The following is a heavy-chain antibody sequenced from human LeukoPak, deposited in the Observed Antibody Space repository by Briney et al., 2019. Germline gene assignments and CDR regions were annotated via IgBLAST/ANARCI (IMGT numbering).Heavy chain of an antibody. Sequence: GGSLRLSCAASGFTFSSYAMSWVRQAPGKGLEWVAVISYDGSNKYYADSVKGRFTISRDNSKNTLYLQMNSLRAEDTAVYYCARDLTRDRGYWGQGTLVTVSS. CDR2: ISYDGSNK. V-gene: IGHV3-30*04. D-gene: IGHD1-14*01. J-gene: IGHJ4*02. CDR1: GFTFSSYA. CDR3: ARDLTRDRGY.